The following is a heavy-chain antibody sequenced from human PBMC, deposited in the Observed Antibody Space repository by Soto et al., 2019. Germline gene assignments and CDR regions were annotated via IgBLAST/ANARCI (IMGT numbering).Heavy chain of an antibody. CDR1: GGSISSGGYS. D-gene: IGHD6-13*01. Sequence: SETLSLTCAVSGGSISSGGYSWSWIRQPPGKGLEWIGYIYHSGSTYYNPSLKSRVTISVDRSKNQFSLKLSSVTAADTAVYYCARKSSIYSTWPLLAYWGRGTLVTVSS. V-gene: IGHV4-30-2*01. CDR3: ARKSSIYSTWPLLAY. J-gene: IGHJ4*02. CDR2: IYHSGST.